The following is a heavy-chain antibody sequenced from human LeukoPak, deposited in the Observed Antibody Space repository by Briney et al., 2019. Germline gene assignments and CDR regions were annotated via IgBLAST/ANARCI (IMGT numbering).Heavy chain of an antibody. Sequence: PGGSLRFSCAASGFTFSSYSMNWVRQAPGKGLEWVSSISSSSSYIYYADSVKGRFTISRDNAKNSLYLQMNSLRAEDTAVYYCAREFTVVNPRGFDYWGQGTLVTVSS. CDR1: GFTFSSYS. D-gene: IGHD4-23*01. V-gene: IGHV3-21*01. CDR2: ISSSSSYI. J-gene: IGHJ4*02. CDR3: AREFTVVNPRGFDY.